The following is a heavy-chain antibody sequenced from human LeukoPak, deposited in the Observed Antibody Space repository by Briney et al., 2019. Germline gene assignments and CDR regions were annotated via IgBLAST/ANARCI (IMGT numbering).Heavy chain of an antibody. CDR2: ISWNSGSI. CDR1: GFTFDDYA. J-gene: IGHJ4*02. Sequence: GGSLRLSCAASGFTFDDYAMHWVRQAPGKGLEWVSGISWNSGSIGYADSVKGRFTISRDNAKNSLYLQMNSLRAEDTALYYCAKDIISTMVRGPSYDYWGQGTLVTVSS. V-gene: IGHV3-9*01. CDR3: AKDIISTMVRGPSYDY. D-gene: IGHD3-10*01.